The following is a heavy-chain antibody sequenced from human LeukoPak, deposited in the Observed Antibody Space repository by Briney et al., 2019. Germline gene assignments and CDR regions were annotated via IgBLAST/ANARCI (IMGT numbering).Heavy chain of an antibody. CDR1: GYTFTSYY. J-gene: IGHJ3*02. V-gene: IGHV1-46*01. D-gene: IGHD6-13*01. Sequence: ASVKVFCKASGYTFTSYYMHWVRQAPGQGLEWMGIINPSGGSTSYAQKFQGRVTMTRDTSTSTVYMELSSLRSEDTAVYYCAREPSAGQKADAFDIWGQGTMVTVSS. CDR2: INPSGGST. CDR3: AREPSAGQKADAFDI.